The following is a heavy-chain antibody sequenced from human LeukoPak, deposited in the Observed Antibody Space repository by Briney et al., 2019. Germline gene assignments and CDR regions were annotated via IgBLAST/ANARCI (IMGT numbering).Heavy chain of an antibody. D-gene: IGHD4-17*01. Sequence: SVKVSCKASGGTFSSYAISWVRQAPGQGLEWMGGIIPIFGTANYAQKFQGRVTITTDESTSTAYMELRSLRSEDTAVYYCARGAANAYGDFYRWYYFDYWGQGTLVTVSS. J-gene: IGHJ4*02. CDR1: GGTFSSYA. CDR2: IIPIFGTA. CDR3: ARGAANAYGDFYRWYYFDY. V-gene: IGHV1-69*05.